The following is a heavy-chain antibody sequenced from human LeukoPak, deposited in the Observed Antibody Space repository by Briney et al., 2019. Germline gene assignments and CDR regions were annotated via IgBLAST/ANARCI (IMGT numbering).Heavy chain of an antibody. CDR1: GYTFTSYY. D-gene: IGHD4-17*01. Sequence: ASVKVSCKASGYTFTSYYMHWVRQAPGQGLEWMGIINPSGGSTSYAQKFQGRVTITADESTSTAYMELSSLRSEDTAVYYCARSRPDYGDYLYYYGMDVWGQGTTVTVSS. J-gene: IGHJ6*02. V-gene: IGHV1-46*01. CDR3: ARSRPDYGDYLYYYGMDV. CDR2: INPSGGST.